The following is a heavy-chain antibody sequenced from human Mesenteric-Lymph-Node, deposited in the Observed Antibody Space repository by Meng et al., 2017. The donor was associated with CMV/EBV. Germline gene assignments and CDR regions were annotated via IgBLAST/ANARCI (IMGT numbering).Heavy chain of an antibody. J-gene: IGHJ4*02. CDR3: ATSVVAATSTTCLFDY. V-gene: IGHV3-23*01. CDR2: ISASYSST. Sequence: GGSLRLSCAASGFTFSNYAMSWVRQAPGKGLEWVSGISASYSSTYYTHSVQGRFTISRDNSHNILFLQMNSLRAEDTAVYYCATSVVAATSTTCLFDYWGQGTLVTVSS. D-gene: IGHD2-15*01. CDR1: GFTFSNYA.